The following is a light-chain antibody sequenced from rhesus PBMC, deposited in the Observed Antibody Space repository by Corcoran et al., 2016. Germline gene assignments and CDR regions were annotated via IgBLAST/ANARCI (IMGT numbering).Light chain of an antibody. Sequence: DIQMTQSPSSLSASVGDTVTITCRASQSFSSSLAWYQPKPGKAPKLLIYGASSLQSGVPSRFSGSKSGTEFTLTIISLQPEDIATYYCQQHNSYPLTFGGGTKVEIK. CDR3: QQHNSYPLT. CDR2: GAS. CDR1: QSFSSS. J-gene: IGKJ4*01. V-gene: IGKV1-46*01.